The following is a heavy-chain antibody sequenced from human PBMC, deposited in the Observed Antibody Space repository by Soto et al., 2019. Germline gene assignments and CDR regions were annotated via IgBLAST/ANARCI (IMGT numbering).Heavy chain of an antibody. CDR2: IIPIFGTA. CDR3: ASGGREYVMALNWFDP. D-gene: IGHD3-16*01. V-gene: IGHV1-69*01. J-gene: IGHJ5*02. Sequence: QVQLVQSGAEVKKPGSSVKVSCKASGGTFSSYAISWVRQAPGQGLEWMGGIIPIFGTANYAQKFQGRVTITADESTSTGYRELSSLRSEDTAVYYCASGGREYVMALNWFDPWGQGSLVTVFS. CDR1: GGTFSSYA.